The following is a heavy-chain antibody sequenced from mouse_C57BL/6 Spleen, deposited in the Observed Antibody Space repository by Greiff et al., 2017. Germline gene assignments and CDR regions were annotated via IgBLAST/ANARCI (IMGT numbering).Heavy chain of an antibody. J-gene: IGHJ2*01. V-gene: IGHV1-69*01. CDR2: IDPSDSYT. Sequence: VQLQQPGAELVMPGASVKLSCKASGYTFTSYWMHWVKQRPGQGLEWIGEIDPSDSYTNYNQKFKGKSTLTVDKSSSTAYMQLSSLTSEDSEVYDCARSNYGNYLFCCWGEGITLTVSS. CDR1: GYTFTSYW. D-gene: IGHD2-1*01. CDR3: ARSNYGNYLFCC.